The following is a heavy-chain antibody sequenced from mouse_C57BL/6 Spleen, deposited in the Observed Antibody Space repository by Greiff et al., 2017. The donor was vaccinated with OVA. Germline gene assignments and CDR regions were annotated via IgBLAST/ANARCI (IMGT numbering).Heavy chain of an antibody. J-gene: IGHJ3*01. CDR3: ARRGDWGFAY. CDR2: ISNGGGST. V-gene: IGHV5-12*01. D-gene: IGHD4-1*01. Sequence: EVQGVESGGGLVQPGGSLKLSCAASGFTFSDYYMYWVRQTPEKRLEWVAYISNGGGSTYYPDTVKGRFTISRDSAKNTLYLQMSRLKSEDTAMYYCARRGDWGFAYWGQGTLVTVSA. CDR1: GFTFSDYY.